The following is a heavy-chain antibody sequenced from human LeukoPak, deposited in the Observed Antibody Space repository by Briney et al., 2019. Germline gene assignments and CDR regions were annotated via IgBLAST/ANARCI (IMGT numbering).Heavy chain of an antibody. CDR1: GGTFSSYA. J-gene: IGHJ6*03. Sequence: GASVKVSCKASGGTFSSYAISWVRQAPGQGLEWMGGIIPIFGTANYAQKFQGRVTITADESTSTAYMELSSLRSEDTAVYYCAGVPKYYYGSGYYYMDVWGKGTTVTISS. D-gene: IGHD3-10*01. CDR2: IIPIFGTA. CDR3: AGVPKYYYGSGYYYMDV. V-gene: IGHV1-69*01.